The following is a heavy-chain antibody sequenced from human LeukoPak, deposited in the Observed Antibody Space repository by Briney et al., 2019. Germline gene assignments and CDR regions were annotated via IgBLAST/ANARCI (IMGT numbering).Heavy chain of an antibody. D-gene: IGHD5-18*01. CDR1: DFTVSGNY. CDR2: IYPDANT. CDR3: VGDTGMDDY. Sequence: GVSLRLSCAASDFTVSGNYMSWVRQAPGKGLEWVSVIYPDANTYYADSVKGRFTISRDSSKNILFLQMNALRPEDTAVYFCVGDTGMDDYWGQGTLVTVSS. J-gene: IGHJ4*02. V-gene: IGHV3-53*01.